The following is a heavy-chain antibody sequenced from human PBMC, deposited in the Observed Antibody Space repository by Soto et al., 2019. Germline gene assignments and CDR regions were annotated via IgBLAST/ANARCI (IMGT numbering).Heavy chain of an antibody. CDR3: SKAPGDYYYMDV. J-gene: IGHJ6*03. V-gene: IGHV3-23*01. CDR1: GFTFSDYS. Sequence: EVQLLESGGGLVQPGGSLRLSCAASGFTFSDYSMNWVRQAPGRGLEWVSTISSGGLSTYYADSVQGRFTISRDNSNDKLYLQMNNLRAEDTAVYYCSKAPGDYYYMDVWGKGTTVTVSS. CDR2: ISSGGLST.